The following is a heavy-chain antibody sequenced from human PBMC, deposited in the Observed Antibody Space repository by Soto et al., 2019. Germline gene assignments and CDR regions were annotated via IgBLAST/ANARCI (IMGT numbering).Heavy chain of an antibody. CDR1: GGTFSSYA. V-gene: IGHV1-69*06. CDR3: ARGTDSDFWSGYYDYYYYGMDV. Sequence: SVKVSCKASGGTFSSYAISWVRQAPGQGLEWMGGIIPIFGTANYAQKFQGRVTITADKSTSTAYMELSSLRSGDTAVYYCARGTDSDFWSGYYDYYYYGMDVWGQGTRVTVSS. J-gene: IGHJ6*02. D-gene: IGHD3-3*01. CDR2: IIPIFGTA.